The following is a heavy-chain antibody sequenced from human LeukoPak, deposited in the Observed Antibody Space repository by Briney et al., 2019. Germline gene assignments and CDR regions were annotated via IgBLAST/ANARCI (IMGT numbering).Heavy chain of an antibody. Sequence: KTSETLSLTCTVSGGSISSYYWSWIRQPPGKGLEWIGYIYYSGSTNYNPSLKSRVTISVDTSKNQFSLKLSSVTAADTAVYYCARHPYSSSSDYWGQGTLVTVSS. CDR3: ARHPYSSSSDY. D-gene: IGHD6-6*01. V-gene: IGHV4-59*08. CDR1: GGSISSYY. J-gene: IGHJ4*02. CDR2: IYYSGST.